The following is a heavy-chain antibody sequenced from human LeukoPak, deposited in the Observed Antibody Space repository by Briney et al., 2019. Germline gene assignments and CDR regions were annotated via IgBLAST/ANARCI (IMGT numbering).Heavy chain of an antibody. CDR2: ISVSGGST. V-gene: IGHV3-23*01. CDR1: GFTFSSYA. CDR3: AKGYSHFDY. J-gene: IGHJ4*02. Sequence: GGSLRLSCAASGFTFSSYAMTWVRQAPGKGLEWVSTISVSGGSTYYADSVKGRFTISRDSSKNTLSLQMNSLRAEDTAVYYCAKGYSHFDYWGQGTLITVSS. D-gene: IGHD5-12*01.